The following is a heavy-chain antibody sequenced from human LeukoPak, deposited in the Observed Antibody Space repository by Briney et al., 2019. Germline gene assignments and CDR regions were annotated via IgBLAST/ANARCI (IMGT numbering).Heavy chain of an antibody. V-gene: IGHV3-7*01. Sequence: PGGSLRLSCADSGFLFSSYWITWVRQAPGKGLEWVANIKQDESQKYYVDSVKGRFTISRDNAKRSLYLQMNSLRAEDTAMYYCARVGPPAASDYWGQGTLVTVSS. CDR1: GFLFSSYW. CDR2: IKQDESQK. J-gene: IGHJ4*02. D-gene: IGHD2-2*01. CDR3: ARVGPPAASDY.